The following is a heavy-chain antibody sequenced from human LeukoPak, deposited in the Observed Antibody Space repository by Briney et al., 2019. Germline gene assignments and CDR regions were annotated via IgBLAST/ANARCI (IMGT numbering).Heavy chain of an antibody. D-gene: IGHD4-17*01. V-gene: IGHV3-23*01. Sequence: GGSLRLSCAASGFTFSNYALGWVRQVPGKGLEWVSGITDSGGSTYYADSVKGRFTISRDNSKNTLYLQMNSLRAEDTAVYFCAKDDGGSVTTTDFEYWGQGTLVTVSS. CDR3: AKDDGGSVTTTDFEY. CDR1: GFTFSNYA. CDR2: ITDSGGST. J-gene: IGHJ4*02.